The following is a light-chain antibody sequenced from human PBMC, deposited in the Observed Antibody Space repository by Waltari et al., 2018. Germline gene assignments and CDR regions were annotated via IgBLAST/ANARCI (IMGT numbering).Light chain of an antibody. CDR1: SADIGRTY. J-gene: IGLJ1*01. CDR3: AAWDDTLNGPEYV. V-gene: IGLV1-47*01. CDR2: RNP. Sequence: QSVLTQPPSASGTPGQRVTISCSGRSADIGRTYVYWYQQLPGTAPKLLIYRNPQRTSGVPERFSGSKSGTSASLDISGLRSEDEADYYCAAWDDTLNGPEYVFGTGTKVTV.